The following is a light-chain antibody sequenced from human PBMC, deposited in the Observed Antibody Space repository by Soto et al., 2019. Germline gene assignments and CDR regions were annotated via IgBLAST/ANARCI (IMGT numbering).Light chain of an antibody. V-gene: IGKV3-20*01. J-gene: IGKJ4*01. Sequence: IVLAQIPGTLSLSRQRQDNLSCRAVQSESSNYVAWYQQQPGQAPRILIYGASTRATSIPARFSGSGSGTDVTLTISSLEPEDFAVYYCQQYGSSLGVTFGGGTKVDIK. CDR3: QQYGSSLGVT. CDR1: QSESSNY. CDR2: GAS.